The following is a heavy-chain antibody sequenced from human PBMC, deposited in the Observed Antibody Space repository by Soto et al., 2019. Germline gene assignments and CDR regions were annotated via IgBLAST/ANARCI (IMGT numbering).Heavy chain of an antibody. CDR3: AGGYGRNFDY. CDR2: VNHSGST. V-gene: IGHV4-34*01. J-gene: IGHJ4*02. CDR1: GGSFSGYY. D-gene: IGHD3-10*01. Sequence: SETLSLTCAVYGGSFSGYYWSWIRQPPGKGLEWIGEVNHSGSTNYNPSLKSRVTISVDTSKNQFSLKLSSVTAADTAVYYCAGGYGRNFDYWGQGTLVTVSS.